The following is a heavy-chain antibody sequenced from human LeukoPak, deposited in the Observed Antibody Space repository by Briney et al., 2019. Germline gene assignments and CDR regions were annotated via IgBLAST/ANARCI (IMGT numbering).Heavy chain of an antibody. J-gene: IGHJ4*02. Sequence: SETLSLTCTVSGDSISIYYWSWIRQPPGKGLEWIGFIYYTGSTTYNPSLKRRLPISIDQCKNQFSLNLSSLAAADAAVYYCAGARVDSRGTSFDSWGQGTLVTVSS. V-gene: IGHV4-59*01. CDR2: IYYTGST. D-gene: IGHD3-22*01. CDR1: GDSISIYY. CDR3: AGARVDSRGTSFDS.